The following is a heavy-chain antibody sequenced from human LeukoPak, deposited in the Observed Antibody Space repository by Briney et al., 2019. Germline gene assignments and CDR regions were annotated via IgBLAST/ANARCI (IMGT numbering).Heavy chain of an antibody. V-gene: IGHV3-23*01. Sequence: GGSLRLSCAASGFTFSTYAMTWVRQAPGKGLEWVSSISGGSSSPNYADSVKGRFSISRDNSKNTVYLQINSLRAEDTAVYYCAKGYSRRWYYFHYRGEGPLVTVSP. J-gene: IGHJ4*02. D-gene: IGHD6-13*01. CDR2: ISGGSSSP. CDR1: GFTFSTYA. CDR3: AKGYSRRWYYFHY.